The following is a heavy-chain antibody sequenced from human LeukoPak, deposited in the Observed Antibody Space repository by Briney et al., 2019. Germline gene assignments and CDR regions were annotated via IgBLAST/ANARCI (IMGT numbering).Heavy chain of an antibody. J-gene: IGHJ4*02. CDR3: ATTVTTRYYFDS. Sequence: SETLSLTCTVSGGSISSYYWSWIRQTPGKGLEWIGYIYYSGSTNYNPSLKSRVTISVDTYKSRFSLKLSSVTAADTAVYYCATTVTTRYYFDSWGQGSLVTVSS. D-gene: IGHD4-17*01. CDR2: IYYSGST. CDR1: GGSISSYY. V-gene: IGHV4-59*08.